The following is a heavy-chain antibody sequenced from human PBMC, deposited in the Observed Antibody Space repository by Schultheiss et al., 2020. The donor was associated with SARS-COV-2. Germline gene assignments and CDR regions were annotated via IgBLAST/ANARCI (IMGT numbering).Heavy chain of an antibody. CDR1: GGTFSSYA. D-gene: IGHD6-6*01. J-gene: IGHJ5*02. CDR2: INPNSGGT. V-gene: IGHV1-2*02. Sequence: ASVKVSCKASGGTFSSYAISWVRQAPGQGLEWMGRINPNSGGTNYAQKFQGRVTMTRDTSTSTVYMELSSLRSEDTAVYYCARDRNVYSSSSKWFDPWGQGTLVTVSS. CDR3: ARDRNVYSSSSKWFDP.